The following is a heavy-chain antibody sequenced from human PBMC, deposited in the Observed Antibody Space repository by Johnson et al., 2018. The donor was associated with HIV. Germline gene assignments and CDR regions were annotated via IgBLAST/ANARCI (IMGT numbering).Heavy chain of an antibody. CDR3: ARETYYDSSGLQIDTLDI. CDR1: GFTLSNHA. D-gene: IGHD3-22*01. V-gene: IGHV3-64*01. Sequence: VQLVESGGGLVQPGGSLRLSCATSGFTLSNHAVHWVRQAPGKGLEYVSGISNDGVSTYYANSVNGRFTISRDNSKNTLYLKMGSLRTEDMAVYYCARETYYDSSGLQIDTLDIWGQGTLVTVSS. J-gene: IGHJ3*02. CDR2: ISNDGVST.